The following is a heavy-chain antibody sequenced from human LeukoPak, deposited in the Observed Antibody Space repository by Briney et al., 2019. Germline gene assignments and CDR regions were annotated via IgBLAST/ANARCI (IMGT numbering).Heavy chain of an antibody. J-gene: IGHJ4*02. CDR1: GFDFTTYN. Sequence: GGSLRLSCAASGFDFTTYNMNWVRQAPGKGLEWISSIGSSSCRYMYYADSVKGRFTISRDNAKNSLYLQMNSLRAEDTAVYFCVRSNSGGTCVDYWGQGSLVTVSS. CDR3: VRSNSGGTCVDY. D-gene: IGHD2-15*01. V-gene: IGHV3-21*01. CDR2: IGSSSCRYM.